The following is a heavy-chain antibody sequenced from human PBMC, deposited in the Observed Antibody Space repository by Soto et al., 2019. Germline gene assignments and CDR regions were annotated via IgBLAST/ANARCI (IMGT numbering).Heavy chain of an antibody. CDR1: GFTFTRYA. CDR3: AKESILRHFDFDY. V-gene: IGHV3-23*01. CDR2: VTDSGGST. J-gene: IGHJ4*02. Sequence: GGSLRLSCAASGFTFTRYAMSWVRQAPGKGLEWVSAVTDSGGSTYYADSVRGRFTISRDNSKDTLYLQMNSLRAEDTALYYCAKESILRHFDFDYWGQGTLVTVSS. D-gene: IGHD3-9*01.